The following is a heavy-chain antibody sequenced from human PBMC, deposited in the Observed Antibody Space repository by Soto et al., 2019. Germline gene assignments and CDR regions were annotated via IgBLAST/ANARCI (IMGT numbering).Heavy chain of an antibody. CDR2: IIPIFGTA. CDR3: ARIVIVPAAIPPLAHGMDV. V-gene: IGHV1-69*06. J-gene: IGHJ6*02. Sequence: QVQLVQSGAEVRKPGSSVKVSCKTSGGTFTRFAISWVRQAPGQGLEWMGGIIPIFGTANYGQQFQGRVTITADKSMSIAYMELSSLRSEDTAVYYCARIVIVPAAIPPLAHGMDVWGQGTTVTVSS. D-gene: IGHD2-2*01. CDR1: GGTFTRFA.